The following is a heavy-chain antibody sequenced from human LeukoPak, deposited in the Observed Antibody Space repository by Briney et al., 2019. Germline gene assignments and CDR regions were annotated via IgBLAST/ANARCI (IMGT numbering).Heavy chain of an antibody. J-gene: IGHJ1*01. CDR2: ISGSGGST. CDR1: GFTFSSYA. CDR3: AKIHSSSWSGAEYFQH. Sequence: GGSLRLSCAASGFTFSSYAMSWVRQAPGKGLEWVSAISGSGGSTHYTDSVKGRFTISRDNSKNTLYLQMNNLRAEDTAVYNCAKIHSSSWSGAEYFQHWGQGTLVTVSS. V-gene: IGHV3-23*01. D-gene: IGHD6-13*01.